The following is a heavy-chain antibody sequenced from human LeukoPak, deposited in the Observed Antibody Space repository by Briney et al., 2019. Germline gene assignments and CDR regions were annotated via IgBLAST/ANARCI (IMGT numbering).Heavy chain of an antibody. V-gene: IGHV4-61*01. Sequence: PSETLSLTCTVSGGSVSSTSVYWSWIRQPPGKGLEWIGYIHYSGSTNYNPSLKSRVTISVDTSKNQFSLKLSSVTAADTAVYYCARALCSSGSCYSSPWGQGTLVTVSS. J-gene: IGHJ5*02. CDR2: IHYSGST. D-gene: IGHD2-15*01. CDR3: ARALCSSGSCYSSP. CDR1: GGSVSSTSVY.